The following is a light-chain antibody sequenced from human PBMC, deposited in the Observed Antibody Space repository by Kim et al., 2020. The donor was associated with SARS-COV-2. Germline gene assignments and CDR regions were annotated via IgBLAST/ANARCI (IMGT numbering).Light chain of an antibody. J-gene: IGLJ2*01. V-gene: IGLV2-14*04. CDR1: RSDIGAYNF. Sequence: GQSITISCTGTRSDIGAYNFVSWYQQHPGKAPKLIIHDVSQRPSGVSNRFSGSKSGNTASLTVSGLQAEDEADYYCSSYTSSRTLVFGGGTQLTVL. CDR2: DVS. CDR3: SSYTSSRTLV.